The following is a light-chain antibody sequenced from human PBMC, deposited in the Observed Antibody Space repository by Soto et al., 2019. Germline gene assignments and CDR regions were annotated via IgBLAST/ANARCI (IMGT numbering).Light chain of an antibody. V-gene: IGLV4-69*01. CDR2: LNSDGSH. CDR1: SGHSSYA. CDR3: QTWGTGIQV. J-gene: IGLJ2*01. Sequence: QLVLTQSPSASASLGASVKLTCTLSSGHSSYAIAWHQQQPEKGPRYLMKLNSDGSHSKGDGIPDRFSGSSSGAERYLTISSLQSEDGADYHCQTWGTGIQVFGGGTKLTVL.